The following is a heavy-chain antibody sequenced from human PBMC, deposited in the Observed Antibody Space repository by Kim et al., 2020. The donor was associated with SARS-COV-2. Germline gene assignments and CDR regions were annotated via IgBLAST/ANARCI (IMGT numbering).Heavy chain of an antibody. Sequence: SETLSLTCGVYGGSLSDYYWSWIRQPLEKGLEWIGEINHSGSSNYNPSLESRVTISIDTSKNQFSLKVRSVTAADTGVFYCVRVGPVASRPPDFYYLGQG. V-gene: IGHV4-34*01. J-gene: IGHJ4*02. CDR1: GGSLSDYY. CDR3: VRVGPVASRPPDFYY. D-gene: IGHD6-6*01. CDR2: INHSGSS.